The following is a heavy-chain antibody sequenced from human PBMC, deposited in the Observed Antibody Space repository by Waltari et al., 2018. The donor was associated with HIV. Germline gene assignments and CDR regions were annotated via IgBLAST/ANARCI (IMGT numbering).Heavy chain of an antibody. Sequence: QVQLQESGPGLVKPSETLSLTCAVFGNSISGAYYWGWIRQFPGKGLEWIGSILHSGRTYYNPSLKSRVTISVDTSKKQFSLNLTSVTAADTALYYCARVRVTLIVAGPFDTWGQGTLVTVSS. CDR1: GNSISGAYY. CDR3: ARVRVTLIVAGPFDT. J-gene: IGHJ3*02. CDR2: ILHSGRT. D-gene: IGHD3-22*01. V-gene: IGHV4-38-2*01.